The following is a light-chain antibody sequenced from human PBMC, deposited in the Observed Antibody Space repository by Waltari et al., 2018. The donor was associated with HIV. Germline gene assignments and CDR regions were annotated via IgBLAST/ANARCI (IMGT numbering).Light chain of an antibody. Sequence: QSALTQPPSAPGSPGQSVPISCTGTSSNIGGYVYVSWSQHQPGEAPKLLISEVLNRPSGVPHRFSGSKSGNTASLTVSGLQAEDEADYYCSSYGGNSNVIFGGGTKLTVL. CDR2: EVL. CDR1: SSNIGGYVY. V-gene: IGLV2-8*01. CDR3: SSYGGNSNVI. J-gene: IGLJ2*01.